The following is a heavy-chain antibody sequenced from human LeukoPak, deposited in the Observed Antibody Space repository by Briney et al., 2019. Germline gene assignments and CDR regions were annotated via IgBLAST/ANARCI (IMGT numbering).Heavy chain of an antibody. J-gene: IGHJ4*02. CDR3: AIENWNGFDY. CDR2: ISGSGGST. CDR1: GFTFTSYA. D-gene: IGHD1-1*01. Sequence: GGSLRLSCAASGFTFTSYAMSWVRQAPGKGLEWVSVISGSGGSTYYADSVKGRFTISRDNSKNTLYLQMNSLRAEGTAVYYCAIENWNGFDYWGQGTLVTVSS. V-gene: IGHV3-23*01.